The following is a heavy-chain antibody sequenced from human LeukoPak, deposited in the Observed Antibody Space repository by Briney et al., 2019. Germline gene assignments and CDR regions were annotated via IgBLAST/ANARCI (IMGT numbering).Heavy chain of an antibody. CDR1: GLTFSDYY. V-gene: IGHV3-11*01. Sequence: GGSLRLSCAASGLTFSDYYMSWIRQAPGKGLEWVSYISSSGSTIYYADSVKGRFTISRDNAKNSLYLQMNSLRAEDTAVYYCARDTLRYSSSWYFDYWGQGTLVTVSS. D-gene: IGHD6-13*01. J-gene: IGHJ4*02. CDR2: ISSSGSTI. CDR3: ARDTLRYSSSWYFDY.